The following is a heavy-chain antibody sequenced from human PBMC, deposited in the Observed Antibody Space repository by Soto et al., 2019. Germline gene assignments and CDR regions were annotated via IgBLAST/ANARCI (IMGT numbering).Heavy chain of an antibody. CDR3: ARDIAVAGDYYYGMDV. J-gene: IGHJ6*02. CDR2: ISSSSSYI. Sequence: EVQLVESGGGLVKPGGSLRLSCAASGFTFSGYSMNWVRQAPGKGLEWVSSISSSSSYIYYADSVKGRFTISRDNAKNSLYLQMNSLRAEDTAVYYCARDIAVAGDYYYGMDVWGQGTTVTVSS. D-gene: IGHD6-19*01. V-gene: IGHV3-21*01. CDR1: GFTFSGYS.